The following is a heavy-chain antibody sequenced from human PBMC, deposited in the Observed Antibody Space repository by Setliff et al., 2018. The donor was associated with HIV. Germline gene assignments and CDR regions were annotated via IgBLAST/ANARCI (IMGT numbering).Heavy chain of an antibody. Sequence: GASVKVSCKASGGAPNIYSISWVRQAPGQGLEWMGRIIPGLGTSVYAQKFQGRVTITADRFTNIASMEVRRVNPDDSAIYYCASGPNDCTSTSCRFSFYYYYMDVWGKGTRVTVSS. CDR2: IIPGLGTS. D-gene: IGHD2-2*01. CDR3: ASGPNDCTSTSCRFSFYYYYMDV. V-gene: IGHV1-69*08. CDR1: GGAPNIYS. J-gene: IGHJ6*03.